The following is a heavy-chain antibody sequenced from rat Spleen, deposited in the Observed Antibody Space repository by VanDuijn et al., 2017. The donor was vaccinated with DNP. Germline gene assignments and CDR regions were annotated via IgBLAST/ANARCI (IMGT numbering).Heavy chain of an antibody. D-gene: IGHD1-2*01. CDR1: GFTFSDYN. CDR3: ATHSSSYIFGGWIAY. J-gene: IGHJ3*01. Sequence: EVQLVESGGGLVQPGRSLKLSCAASGFTFSDYNMAWVRQAPKKGLEWVAIISYDGGSSHYRDSVKGRFTISRDNAKNTQYLQMDSLRSEDTATYYCATHSSSYIFGGWIAYWGQGTLVTVSS. CDR2: ISYDGGSS. V-gene: IGHV5-7*01.